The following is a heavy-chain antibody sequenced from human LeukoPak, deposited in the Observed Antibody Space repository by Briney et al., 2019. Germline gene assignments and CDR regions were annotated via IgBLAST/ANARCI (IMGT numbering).Heavy chain of an antibody. V-gene: IGHV4-39*01. CDR3: ARQTGSGLFTLP. CDR1: GGSISSSSYY. J-gene: IGHJ4*02. CDR2: IYYSGST. Sequence: SETLSLTCTVSGGSISSSSYYWGWIRQPPGTGLEWIGSIYYSGSTYYNPSLKSRVTISVDTSKNQFSLKLTSVTAADTAVYYCARQTGSGLFTLPGGQGTLVTVSS. D-gene: IGHD3-10*01.